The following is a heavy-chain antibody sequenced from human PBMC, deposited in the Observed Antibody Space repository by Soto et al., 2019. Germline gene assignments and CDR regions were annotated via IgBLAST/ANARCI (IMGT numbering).Heavy chain of an antibody. CDR2: IREDGNER. V-gene: IGHV3-7*05. CDR1: GFMLSSCW. Sequence: EVQVVESGGGLVEPGGSLRLSCAASGFMLSSCWMSWVRQAPGKGLEWVANIREDGNERYYVDSVEGRFTISRDNTKSSMDLQMSSLRVEDTAVYYCSRGGHWWFEFWGRGTLVTVSS. D-gene: IGHD1-26*01. J-gene: IGHJ2*01. CDR3: SRGGHWWFEF.